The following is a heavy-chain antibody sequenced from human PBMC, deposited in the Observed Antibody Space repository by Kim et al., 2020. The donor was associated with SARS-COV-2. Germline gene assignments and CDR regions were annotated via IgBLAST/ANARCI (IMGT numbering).Heavy chain of an antibody. D-gene: IGHD3-9*01. CDR3: AREDYDILTGSFDY. Sequence: GGSLRLSCAASGFTFSSYSMNWVRQAPGKGLEWVSYISSSSSTIYYADSVKGRFTISRDNAKNSLYLQMNSLRDEDTAVYYCAREDYDILTGSFDYWGQGTLVTVSS. V-gene: IGHV3-48*02. CDR2: ISSSSSTI. J-gene: IGHJ4*02. CDR1: GFTFSSYS.